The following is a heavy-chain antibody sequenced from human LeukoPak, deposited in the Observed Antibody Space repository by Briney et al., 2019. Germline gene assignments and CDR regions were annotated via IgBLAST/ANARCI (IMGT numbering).Heavy chain of an antibody. CDR2: IKQDGSEK. V-gene: IGHV3-7*01. D-gene: IGHD1-26*01. CDR1: GFTFSSYW. J-gene: IGHJ6*03. CDR3: ARVRVRVGATDYYYYYMDV. Sequence: PGGSLRLSCAASGFTFSSYWMSWVRQAPGKGLERVANIKQDGSEKYYVDSVKGRFTISRDNAKNSLYLQMNSLRAEDTAVYYCARVRVRVGATDYYYYYMDVWGKGTTVTVSS.